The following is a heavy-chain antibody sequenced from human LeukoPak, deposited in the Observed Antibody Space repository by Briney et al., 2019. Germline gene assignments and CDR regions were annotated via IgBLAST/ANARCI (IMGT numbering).Heavy chain of an antibody. CDR2: INSDGSST. Sequence: GGSLRLSCAASGFTFSGYWMHWVRQAPGKGLVWVSRINSDGSSTSYADSVKGRFTISRDNSKNTLYLQMNSLRAEDTAVYYCAKVARRCRGGDCYPHYFDYWGQGTLVTVSS. V-gene: IGHV3-74*01. CDR3: AKVARRCRGGDCYPHYFDY. J-gene: IGHJ4*02. CDR1: GFTFSGYW. D-gene: IGHD2-21*02.